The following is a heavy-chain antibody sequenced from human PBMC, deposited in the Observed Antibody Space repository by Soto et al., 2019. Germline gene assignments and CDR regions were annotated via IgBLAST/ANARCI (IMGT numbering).Heavy chain of an antibody. J-gene: IGHJ6*03. Sequence: ASVKVSCKASGYTFTSYYMHWVRQAPGQGLEWMGIINPSGGSTSYAQKFQGRVTMTRDTSTSTVYMELSSLRSEDTAVYYCAREGPPIPDYYYMDVWGKGTTVTVSS. D-gene: IGHD2-21*01. CDR1: GYTFTSYY. CDR3: AREGPPIPDYYYMDV. V-gene: IGHV1-46*01. CDR2: INPSGGST.